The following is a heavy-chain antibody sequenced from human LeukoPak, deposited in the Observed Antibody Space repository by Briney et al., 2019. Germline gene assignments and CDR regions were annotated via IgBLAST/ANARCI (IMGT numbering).Heavy chain of an antibody. CDR3: ARTRVRGRSAQVDY. J-gene: IGHJ4*02. CDR1: GYTFTGYY. D-gene: IGHD2-21*01. V-gene: IGHV1-2*02. Sequence: SVKVSCKASGYTFTGYYMHWVRQAPGHGLGWMGWINPNSGGTNYAQKFQGRVTMTRDTSISTAYMELSRLRSDDTAVYYCARTRVRGRSAQVDYWGQGTLVTVSS. CDR2: INPNSGGT.